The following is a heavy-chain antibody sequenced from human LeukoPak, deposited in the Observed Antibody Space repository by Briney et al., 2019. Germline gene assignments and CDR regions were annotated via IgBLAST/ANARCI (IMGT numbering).Heavy chain of an antibody. V-gene: IGHV3-15*07. CDR2: IKSKTDGGTT. J-gene: IGHJ4*02. Sequence: GGSLRLSCAASGFTFSNAWMNWVRQAPGKGLEWVGRIKSKTDGGTTDYAAPVKGRFTISRDDSKNTLYLQMNSLKTEDTAVHYRTTGDDVLRFLEWSHCFDYWGQGTLVTVSS. CDR3: TTGDDVLRFLEWSHCFDY. D-gene: IGHD3-3*01. CDR1: GFTFSNAW.